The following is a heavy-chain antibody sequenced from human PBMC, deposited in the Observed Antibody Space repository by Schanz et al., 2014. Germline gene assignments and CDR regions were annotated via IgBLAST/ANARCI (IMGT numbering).Heavy chain of an antibody. CDR1: GFTFRSYS. J-gene: IGHJ4*02. D-gene: IGHD2-2*01. V-gene: IGHV3-48*04. Sequence: VQLVESGGGVVQPGRSLRLSCAASGFTFRSYSMNWVRQAPGKGLEWISYISSSSGTIYYADSVKGRFTISRDNAKNSLFLQMNSLSAEDTAVYYCAKVAPAATYLDSWGLGTLVTVSS. CDR2: ISSSSGTI. CDR3: AKVAPAATYLDS.